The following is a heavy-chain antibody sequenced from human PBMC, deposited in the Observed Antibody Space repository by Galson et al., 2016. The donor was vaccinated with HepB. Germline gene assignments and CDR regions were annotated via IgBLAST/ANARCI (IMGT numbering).Heavy chain of an antibody. CDR1: GVSISRYY. CDR3: GRGGTWADV. J-gene: IGHJ6*04. CDR2: ISYSGRT. V-gene: IGHV4-59*08. Sequence: LSLTCSVSGVSISRYYWSWIRQAPGKGLEWIGYISYSGRTNYTPSLKRRVTISLDTSKNQFSLKLSSVTAADTAVYYCGRGGTWADVWGKGTTVIVSS. D-gene: IGHD3-16*01.